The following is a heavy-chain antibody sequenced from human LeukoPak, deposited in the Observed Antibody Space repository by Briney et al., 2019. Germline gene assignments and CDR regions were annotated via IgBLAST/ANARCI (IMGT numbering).Heavy chain of an antibody. Sequence: SETLSLTCAVYGGSFSGYYWSWIRQPPGKGLEWIGEINHSGSTNYNPSLKSRVTISADTSKNLFSLKLSSVTAADTAVYYCAREEAAAGADDAFDIWGQGTMVTVSS. CDR1: GGSFSGYY. CDR2: INHSGST. CDR3: AREEAAAGADDAFDI. D-gene: IGHD6-13*01. V-gene: IGHV4-34*01. J-gene: IGHJ3*02.